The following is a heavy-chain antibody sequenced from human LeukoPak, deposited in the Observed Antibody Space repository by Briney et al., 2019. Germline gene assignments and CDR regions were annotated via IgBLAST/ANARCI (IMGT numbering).Heavy chain of an antibody. Sequence: SVKVSCKTSGYTFTSYGISWLRQAPGQGLEWMGGGIPIFGTANYAQKFQGRVTITADESTSTAYMELSSLRSEDTAVYYCAREAYYYGSGSYRANYYYYMDVWGKGTTVTISS. CDR2: GIPIFGTA. CDR1: GYTFTSYG. V-gene: IGHV1-69*13. CDR3: AREAYYYGSGSYRANYYYYMDV. J-gene: IGHJ6*03. D-gene: IGHD3-10*01.